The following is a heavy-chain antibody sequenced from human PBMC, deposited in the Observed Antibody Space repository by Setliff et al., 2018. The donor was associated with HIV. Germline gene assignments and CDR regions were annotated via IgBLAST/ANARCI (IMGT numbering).Heavy chain of an antibody. D-gene: IGHD3-9*01. Sequence: GGSLRRSCAASGFTFNDAWMSWVRQAPGKGLEWVGRIKSKTDGGTTDYAAPVKGRFTISRDESKSTLYLQMKSLKTEDTAVYYCTTELRYFDWLSGDYFDYWGQGTLVTVSS. CDR1: GFTFNDAW. V-gene: IGHV3-15*01. CDR2: IKSKTDGGTT. J-gene: IGHJ4*02. CDR3: TTELRYFDWLSGDYFDY.